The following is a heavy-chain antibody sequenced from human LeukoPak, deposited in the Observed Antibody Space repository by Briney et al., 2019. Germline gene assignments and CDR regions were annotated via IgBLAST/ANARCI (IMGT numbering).Heavy chain of an antibody. CDR1: GYTFTGYY. Sequence: ASVKVSCKASGYTFTGYYMHWVRQAPGQGLAWMGRINPNSGGSYYAHKFQGRATMPRDTSISTACMELSRLRSDDTAVCYCARDYDILTGYYPEADYYYYYYMDVWGKGTTVTVSS. J-gene: IGHJ6*03. D-gene: IGHD3-9*01. CDR2: INPNSGGS. V-gene: IGHV1-2*06. CDR3: ARDYDILTGYYPEADYYYYYYMDV.